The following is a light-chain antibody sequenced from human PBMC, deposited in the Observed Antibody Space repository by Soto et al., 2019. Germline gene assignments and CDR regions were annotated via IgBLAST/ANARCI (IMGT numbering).Light chain of an antibody. CDR3: QQSYSAPRT. Sequence: EIVLTQSPGTLSLSPGERGTLSCRASQNLGTLYLAWFQQKSGQAPRLLIYSASRRATGIPDRFSGSGSGTDFTLTISSLQPEDFATYYCQQSYSAPRTFGQGTKVDIK. CDR1: QNLGTLY. J-gene: IGKJ1*01. V-gene: IGKV3-20*01. CDR2: SAS.